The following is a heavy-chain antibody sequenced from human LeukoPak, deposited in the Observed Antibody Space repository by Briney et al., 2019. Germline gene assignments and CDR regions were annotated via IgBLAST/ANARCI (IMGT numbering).Heavy chain of an antibody. J-gene: IGHJ6*03. Sequence: CGSLRLSCAGSGFTFSSFDMHWVRQATGQGLEWVSIIGAHRDALSPGSVAGRFTLSRDNAKDSLYLQMNSLTAGDTAEYYCARGPPRGKYYYMDVWGKGTTVTVSS. CDR2: IGAHRDA. V-gene: IGHV3-13*01. CDR3: ARGPPRGKYYYMDV. D-gene: IGHD1-1*01. CDR1: GFTFSSFD.